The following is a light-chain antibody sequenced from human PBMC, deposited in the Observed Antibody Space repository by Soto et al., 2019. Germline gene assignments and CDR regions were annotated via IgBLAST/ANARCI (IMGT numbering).Light chain of an antibody. V-gene: IGKV1-5*03. Sequence: DIQMTQSPSTLSASVGDRVTITCRASQSISSWLAWYQQKPGKAPKLLIHTASSLESGVPSRFSGSGSGTEFTLTISSLQPDDFATYYCQQYNLYWTFGQGTKVEIK. CDR3: QQYNLYWT. CDR2: TAS. CDR1: QSISSW. J-gene: IGKJ1*01.